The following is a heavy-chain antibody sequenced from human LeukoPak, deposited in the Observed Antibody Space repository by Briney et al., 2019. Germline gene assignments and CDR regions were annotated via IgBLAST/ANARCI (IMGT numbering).Heavy chain of an antibody. D-gene: IGHD3-10*01. V-gene: IGHV1-69*13. CDR1: GGTFSSYA. CDR2: IIPIFGTA. CDR3: ARDSRAGYYGSGSYLDNWFDP. Sequence: GASVKVSCKASGGTFSSYAISWVRQAPGQGLEWMGGIIPIFGTANYAQKFQGRVTITADESTSTAYMELSSLRSEDTAVYYCARDSRAGYYGSGSYLDNWFDPWGQGTLVTVSS. J-gene: IGHJ5*02.